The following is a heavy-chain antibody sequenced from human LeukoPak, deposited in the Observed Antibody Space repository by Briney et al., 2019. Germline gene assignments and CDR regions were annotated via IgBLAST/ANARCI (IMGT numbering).Heavy chain of an antibody. CDR1: GFSISIGYY. Sequence: SETLSLTCTVSGFSISIGYYWGWIRQPPGKGLEWIGSIYQSGSTYYNPSLQSRVTISVDTSKNQFSLKLSSETAADTAVYYCARDGSVASYYYVDVWGKGTTVTVSS. V-gene: IGHV4-38-2*02. D-gene: IGHD2-15*01. CDR2: IYQSGST. CDR3: ARDGSVASYYYVDV. J-gene: IGHJ6*03.